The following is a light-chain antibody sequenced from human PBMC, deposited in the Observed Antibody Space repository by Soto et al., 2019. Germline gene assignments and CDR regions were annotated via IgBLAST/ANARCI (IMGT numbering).Light chain of an antibody. Sequence: EIVLTQSPGTLSLSPGERATLSCRASQNVDSNYLAWYQQRPGQAPRLLIYAASSRATGIPARFSGSGSGTDFTLTISSLEPEDFAVYYCQQRSNWPPITFGQGTRLEIK. CDR3: QQRSNWPPIT. CDR1: QNVDSNY. V-gene: IGKV3D-20*02. CDR2: AAS. J-gene: IGKJ5*01.